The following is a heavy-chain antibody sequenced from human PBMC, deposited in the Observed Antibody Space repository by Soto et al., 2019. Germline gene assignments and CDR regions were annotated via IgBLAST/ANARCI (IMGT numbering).Heavy chain of an antibody. D-gene: IGHD2-21*02. V-gene: IGHV4-59*01. CDR2: IYYSGST. CDR3: ARLGDLGAPP. J-gene: IGHJ5*02. Sequence: QVQLQESGPGLVKPSETLSLTCTVSGGSISSYYWSWIRQPPGKGLEWIGYIYYSGSTNYNPSLKSRVTISVDTSKNQFSLKLSSVTAADTAVYYCARLGDLGAPPWGQGTLVTVSS. CDR1: GGSISSYY.